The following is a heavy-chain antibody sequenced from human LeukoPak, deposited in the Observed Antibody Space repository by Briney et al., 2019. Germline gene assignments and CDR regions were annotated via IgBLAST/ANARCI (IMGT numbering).Heavy chain of an antibody. Sequence: ESGPTLVKPTQTLTLTCTFSGFSLSTSGLGVAWIRQPPGKALEWLALIYGDDNKRDNPSLRSRLIITKDTSKNQVVLTMTNMDPVDTATYYCAHDVPGAEGFDYWGQGLLVTVSS. D-gene: IGHD1-14*01. CDR2: IYGDDNK. J-gene: IGHJ4*02. V-gene: IGHV2-5*02. CDR3: AHDVPGAEGFDY. CDR1: GFSLSTSGLG.